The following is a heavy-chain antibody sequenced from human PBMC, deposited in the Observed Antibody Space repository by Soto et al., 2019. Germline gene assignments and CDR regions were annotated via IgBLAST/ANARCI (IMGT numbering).Heavy chain of an antibody. Sequence: QVQLVESGGGVVQPGRSLRLSCAASGFTFSSYGMHWVRQAPGKGLEWVAVISYDGSNKYYADSVKGRFTISRANSKNTLYQQMNSLGAEETAVYYCAKDVVVGATSGLGDYYYYYGMDVWGQGTTVTVSS. D-gene: IGHD1-26*01. CDR2: ISYDGSNK. CDR1: GFTFSSYG. J-gene: IGHJ6*02. V-gene: IGHV3-30*18. CDR3: AKDVVVGATSGLGDYYYYYGMDV.